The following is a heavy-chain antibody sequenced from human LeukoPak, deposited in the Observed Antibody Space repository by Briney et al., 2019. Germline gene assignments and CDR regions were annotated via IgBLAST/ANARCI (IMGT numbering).Heavy chain of an antibody. Sequence: PGGSLRLSCAASGFTFSSYGMHWVRQAPGKGLEWVAVISYDGSNKYYADSVKGRFTISRDNSKNTLYLQMNSLRAEDTAVYYCANGGGYSYGLSFDSWGQGTLVTVSS. D-gene: IGHD5-18*01. CDR1: GFTFSSYG. CDR2: ISYDGSNK. CDR3: ANGGGYSYGLSFDS. J-gene: IGHJ4*02. V-gene: IGHV3-30*18.